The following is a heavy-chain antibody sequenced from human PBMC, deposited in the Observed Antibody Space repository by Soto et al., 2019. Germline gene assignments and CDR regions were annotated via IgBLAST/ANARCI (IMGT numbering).Heavy chain of an antibody. J-gene: IGHJ4*02. CDR1: GGSISSGGYY. Sequence: SETLSLTCTVSGGSISSGGYYWSWIRQHPGKGLEWIGYIYYSGSTYYNPSLKSRVTISVDTSKNQFSLKLSSVTAADTAVYYCAREDGSYWGPRSQNAYFDYWGQGTLVTVSS. V-gene: IGHV4-31*03. CDR2: IYYSGST. CDR3: AREDGSYWGPRSQNAYFDY. D-gene: IGHD1-26*01.